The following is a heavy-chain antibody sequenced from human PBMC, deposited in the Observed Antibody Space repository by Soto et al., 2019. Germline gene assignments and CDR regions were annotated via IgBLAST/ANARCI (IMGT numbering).Heavy chain of an antibody. D-gene: IGHD3-22*01. J-gene: IGHJ4*02. CDR3: AKETYDFESSGYYVWDS. Sequence: QVQLVESGGGVVQPGRSLRLSCAASGCTFSSYGIHWVRQAPGQGLEWVAVISYDGGNKHYADSVQGRFTISRDNSKNTLYLQMNSLRAEDTAVDYCAKETYDFESSGYYVWDSWGQGTLVTVSS. V-gene: IGHV3-30*18. CDR2: ISYDGGNK. CDR1: GCTFSSYG.